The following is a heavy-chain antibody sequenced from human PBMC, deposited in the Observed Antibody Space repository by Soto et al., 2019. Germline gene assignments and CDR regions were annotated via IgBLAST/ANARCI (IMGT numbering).Heavy chain of an antibody. D-gene: IGHD3-10*01. CDR1: GFTFSHYG. CDR2: ILNDGSNR. J-gene: IGHJ6*02. CDR3: ARDDEYSGNGMDV. V-gene: IGHV3-33*01. Sequence: QVQLVESGGGVVQPGRSLRLSCAASGFTFSHYGMHWVRQAPGKGLEWVAVILNDGSNRYHADSVKDRLTISRDNSKNTLYLQMNSLRAEDTAVYYCARDDEYSGNGMDVWGQGTTVTVS.